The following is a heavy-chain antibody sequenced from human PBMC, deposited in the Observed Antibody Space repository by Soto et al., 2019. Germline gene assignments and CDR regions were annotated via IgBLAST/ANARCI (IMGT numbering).Heavy chain of an antibody. D-gene: IGHD6-6*01. V-gene: IGHV1-69*13. CDR3: ARGLRQLDSTGAFDI. CDR2: IIPIFGTA. Sequence: SVKVSCKASGGTFSSYAISWVRQAPGQGLEWMGGIIPIFGTANYAQEFQGRVTITADESTSTAYMELSSLRSEDTAVYYCARGLRQLDSTGAFDIWGQGTMVTVSS. CDR1: GGTFSSYA. J-gene: IGHJ3*02.